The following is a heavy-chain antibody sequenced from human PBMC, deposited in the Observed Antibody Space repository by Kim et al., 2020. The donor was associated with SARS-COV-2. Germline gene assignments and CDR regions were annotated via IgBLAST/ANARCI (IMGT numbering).Heavy chain of an antibody. V-gene: IGHV6-1*01. CDR3: ARDTPGQKAFDI. J-gene: IGHJ3*02. Sequence: AYAVSVKSRVTINPATSKNQFSLQLNSVTAEDTAVYYCARDTPGQKAFDIWGQGTMVTVS.